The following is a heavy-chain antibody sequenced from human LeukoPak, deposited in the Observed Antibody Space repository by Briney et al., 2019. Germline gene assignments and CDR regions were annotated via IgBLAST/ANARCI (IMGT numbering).Heavy chain of an antibody. CDR2: IYPGDSDT. J-gene: IGHJ3*02. V-gene: IGHV5-51*01. D-gene: IGHD3-22*01. Sequence: GESLKISCKGSGYSFTSYWIGWVRQMPGKGLEWMGIIYPGDSDTRYSPSFQGQVTISADKSISTAYLQWSSLKASDTAMYYWARQRFRYYYDSSGYFSAFDIWGQGTMVTVSS. CDR3: ARQRFRYYYDSSGYFSAFDI. CDR1: GYSFTSYW.